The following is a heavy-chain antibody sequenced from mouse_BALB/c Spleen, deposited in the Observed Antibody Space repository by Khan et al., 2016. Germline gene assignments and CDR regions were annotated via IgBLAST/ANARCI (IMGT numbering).Heavy chain of an antibody. D-gene: IGHD2-10*02. CDR1: GYTFTNYG. CDR2: INTYTGEP. CDR3: ARFRYGNY. Sequence: QIQLVQSGPELKKPGETVKISCKASGYTFTNYGMNWVKQAPGKGLKWMGWINTYTGEPTYADDFKGRFAFSLETSASPAYLQINNLKNEDMATYFCARFRYGNYWGQGTTLTVPS. V-gene: IGHV9-1*02. J-gene: IGHJ2*01.